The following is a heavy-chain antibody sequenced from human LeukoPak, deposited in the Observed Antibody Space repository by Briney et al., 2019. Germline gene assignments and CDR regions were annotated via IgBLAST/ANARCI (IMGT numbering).Heavy chain of an antibody. Sequence: NPSETLSLTCAVYGGSFSGYYWSWTRQPPGKGLEWIGEINHSGSTNYNPSLKSRVTISVDTSKNQFSLKLSSVTAADTAVYYCARGRKYCSSTSCYRIYYYGMDVWGQGTTVTVSS. V-gene: IGHV4-34*01. CDR2: INHSGST. D-gene: IGHD2-2*02. CDR3: ARGRKYCSSTSCYRIYYYGMDV. J-gene: IGHJ6*02. CDR1: GGSFSGYY.